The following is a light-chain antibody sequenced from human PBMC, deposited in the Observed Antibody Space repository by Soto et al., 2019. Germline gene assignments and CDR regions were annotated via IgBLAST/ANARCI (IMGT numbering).Light chain of an antibody. CDR3: CSSAGSSTYV. CDR2: EIF. Sequence: QSVLTQPASVSGAPGQSITISCTGTSRDVGTYSLVSWYQQHPGKAPKLLVYEIFRRPSGVSNRFSGSKSGNTASLTISGLQLEYGADYYCCSSAGSSTYVVIIGTK. J-gene: IGLJ1*01. V-gene: IGLV2-23*02. CDR1: SRDVGTYSL.